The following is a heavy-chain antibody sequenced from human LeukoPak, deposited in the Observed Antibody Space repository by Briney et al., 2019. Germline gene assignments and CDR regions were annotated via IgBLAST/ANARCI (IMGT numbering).Heavy chain of an antibody. CDR1: TGSISSSSHY. Sequence: SETLSLTCTVSTGSISSSSHYWGWIRQPPGKGLEWIGSIYYGGNTYYHPSIKSRVTISVDTSKNQFSLKLRSVTAADTAVYYCARQNVLLWLGEYVPNWFDPWGQGTLVTVSS. CDR3: ARQNVLLWLGEYVPNWFDP. V-gene: IGHV4-39*01. CDR2: IYYGGNT. D-gene: IGHD3-10*01. J-gene: IGHJ5*02.